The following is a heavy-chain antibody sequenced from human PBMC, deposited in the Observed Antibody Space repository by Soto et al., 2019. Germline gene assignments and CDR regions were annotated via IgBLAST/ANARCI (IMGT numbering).Heavy chain of an antibody. CDR2: INAGNGNT. D-gene: IGHD6-13*01. Sequence: ASVKVSCKASGYTFTSYAMHWVRQAPGQRLEWMGWINAGNGNTKYSQKFQGRVTITRDTSASTAYMELSSLRSEDTAVYYCERDRRRGAAAGTDNWFDPWGQGTLVTVSS. CDR3: ERDRRRGAAAGTDNWFDP. V-gene: IGHV1-3*01. J-gene: IGHJ5*02. CDR1: GYTFTSYA.